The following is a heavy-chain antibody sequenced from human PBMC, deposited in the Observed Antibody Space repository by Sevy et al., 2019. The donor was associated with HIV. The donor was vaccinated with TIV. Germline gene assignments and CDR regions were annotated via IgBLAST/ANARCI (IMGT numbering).Heavy chain of an antibody. V-gene: IGHV3-30-3*01. CDR3: VREGAPYRNIRYCSGNNCFYNWFDP. CDR1: GFTFNDYA. Sequence: GGSLRLSCAASGFTFNDYALHWVRQAPGKGLEWVAIISSDGDNTYYADTVKGRFTISRDNSKNTVYLQMNRLRAEDTAFYPCVREGAPYRNIRYCSGNNCFYNWFDPWGQGTLVTVSS. CDR2: ISSDGDNT. D-gene: IGHD2-15*01. J-gene: IGHJ5*02.